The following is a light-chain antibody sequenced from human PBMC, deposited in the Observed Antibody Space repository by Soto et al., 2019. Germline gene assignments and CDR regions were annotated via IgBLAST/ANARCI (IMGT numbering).Light chain of an antibody. CDR1: SSDFGDDKY. V-gene: IGLV2-14*01. CDR2: GVN. Sequence: QSALTQPASVSGSPGQSITMSCTGSSSDFGDDKYVSWYQQQSGKGPTLLIYGVNKRPAGVSNRFSGSKSGNTASLTISGLLVEDEAAYICGSFTTNRIWVFGGGTKLTVL. CDR3: GSFTTNRIWV. J-gene: IGLJ3*02.